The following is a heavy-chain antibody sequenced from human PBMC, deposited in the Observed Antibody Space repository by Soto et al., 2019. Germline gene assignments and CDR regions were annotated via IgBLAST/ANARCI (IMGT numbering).Heavy chain of an antibody. Sequence: SVKVSCKASGGTFSSYAISWVRQAPGQGLEWMGGIIPIFGTANYAQKFQGRVTITADESTSTAYMERSSLRSEDTAVYYCARDRVAYYYGSGSPAPGFDPWGQGTLVTVSS. J-gene: IGHJ5*02. V-gene: IGHV1-69*13. CDR3: ARDRVAYYYGSGSPAPGFDP. CDR2: IIPIFGTA. D-gene: IGHD3-10*01. CDR1: GGTFSSYA.